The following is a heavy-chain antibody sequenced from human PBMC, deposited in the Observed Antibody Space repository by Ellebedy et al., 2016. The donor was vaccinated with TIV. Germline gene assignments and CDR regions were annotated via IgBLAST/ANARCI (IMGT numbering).Heavy chain of an antibody. D-gene: IGHD5-24*01. CDR1: GFTFSNYG. CDR3: ARGPEMAHFDY. Sequence: PGGSLRLSCAASGFTFSNYGMPWVRQPPARVLEWVAVIWYDGTNKYYADSVKGRFTISRDNSNNTVSLQMTSLRADDTAVYYCARGPEMAHFDYWGQGTLVTVSS. J-gene: IGHJ4*02. CDR2: IWYDGTNK. V-gene: IGHV3-33*01.